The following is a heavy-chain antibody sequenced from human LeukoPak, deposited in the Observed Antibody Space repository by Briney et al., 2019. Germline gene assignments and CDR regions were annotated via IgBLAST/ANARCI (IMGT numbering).Heavy chain of an antibody. D-gene: IGHD3-3*01. CDR2: ISINVGST. Sequence: PGGSLRLSCAASGFTFSTYAMHWVRQAPGKGLEYVSAISINVGSTFYANSVKDSFTISRDNSKNTLSLQMGSLRAEDMAVYYCARGEYDFWSGYYPLYYWGQGTLVTVSS. CDR1: GFTFSTYA. CDR3: ARGEYDFWSGYYPLYY. J-gene: IGHJ4*02. V-gene: IGHV3-64*01.